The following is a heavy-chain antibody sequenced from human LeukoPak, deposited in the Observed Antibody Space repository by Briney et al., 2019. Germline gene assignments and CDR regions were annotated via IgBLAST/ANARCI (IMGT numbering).Heavy chain of an antibody. D-gene: IGHD2-15*01. J-gene: IGHJ3*02. CDR2: INPSGGST. Sequence: EASVKVSCKASGYTFTSYYMHWVRQAPGQGLEWMGIINPSGGSTSYAQKFQGRVTMTRDMSTSTVYMELSSLRSEDTAVYYCARDIYCSGGSCYPNAFDIWGQGTMVTVSS. CDR1: GYTFTSYY. V-gene: IGHV1-46*01. CDR3: ARDIYCSGGSCYPNAFDI.